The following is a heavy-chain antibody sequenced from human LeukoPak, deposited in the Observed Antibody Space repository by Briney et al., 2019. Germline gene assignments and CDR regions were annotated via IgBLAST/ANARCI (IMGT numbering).Heavy chain of an antibody. V-gene: IGHV4-59*01. CDR2: IYYSGST. Sequence: KSSETLSHTCTVSGGSISSYYWSWIRQPPGKGLEWIGYIYYSGSTNYNPSLKSRVTISVDTSKNQFSLKLSSVTAADTAVYYCARLPSRGRFDPWGQGTLVTVSS. D-gene: IGHD5-12*01. J-gene: IGHJ5*02. CDR3: ARLPSRGRFDP. CDR1: GGSISSYY.